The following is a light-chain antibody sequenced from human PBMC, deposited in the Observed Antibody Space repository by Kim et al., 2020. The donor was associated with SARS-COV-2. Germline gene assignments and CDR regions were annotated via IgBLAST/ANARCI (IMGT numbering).Light chain of an antibody. CDR2: DAS. J-gene: IGKJ5*01. Sequence: VVRQSPATLSLSPGERATLSCRASQSVGTYLAWYQQKPGQAPRLLIYDASKMATGIPARFRGSGSGTDFTLTIGTLEPEDSAVYYCQQRGNFGQGTRLEIK. CDR1: QSVGTY. V-gene: IGKV3-11*01. CDR3: QQRGN.